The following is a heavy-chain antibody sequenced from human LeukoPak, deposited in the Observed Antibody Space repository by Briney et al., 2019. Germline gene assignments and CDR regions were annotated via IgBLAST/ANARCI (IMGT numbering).Heavy chain of an antibody. CDR3: ATDRIGYYDSSGLKF. D-gene: IGHD3-22*01. CDR2: FDPEDGET. J-gene: IGHJ4*02. Sequence: ASVKVSCKVSGYTLTELSMHWVRQAPGEGLEWMGGFDPEDGETIYAQKFQGRVTMTEDTSTDTAYMELSSLRSEDTAVYYCATDRIGYYDSSGLKFRGQGTLVTVSS. CDR1: GYTLTELS. V-gene: IGHV1-24*01.